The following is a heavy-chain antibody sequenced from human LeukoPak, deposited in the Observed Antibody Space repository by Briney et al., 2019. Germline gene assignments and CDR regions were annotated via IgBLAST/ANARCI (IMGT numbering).Heavy chain of an antibody. D-gene: IGHD4-17*01. CDR2: FDPEDGET. CDR3: AAPSARSTVTTWSAFDI. J-gene: IGHJ3*02. V-gene: IGHV1-24*01. CDR1: GYTLTELS. Sequence: ASVKVSCKVSGYTLTELSMHWVRQAPGKGLEWMGGFDPEDGETIYAQKFQGRVTMTEDTSTDTAYMELSSLRSEDTAVYYCAAPSARSTVTTWSAFDIWGQGTMVTVSS.